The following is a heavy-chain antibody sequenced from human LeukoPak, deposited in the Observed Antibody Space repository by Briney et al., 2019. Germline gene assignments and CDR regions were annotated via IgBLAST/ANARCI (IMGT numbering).Heavy chain of an antibody. D-gene: IGHD3-10*01. Sequence: PSETLSLTCTVSGGSISSYYWSWIRQPPGKGLEWIGYIYYSGSTNYNPSLKSRVTISVDTSKNQFSLKLSSVTAAGTAVYYCARDRITMVRGALYYYGMDVWGQGTTVTVSS. J-gene: IGHJ6*02. CDR1: GGSISSYY. CDR2: IYYSGST. CDR3: ARDRITMVRGALYYYGMDV. V-gene: IGHV4-59*01.